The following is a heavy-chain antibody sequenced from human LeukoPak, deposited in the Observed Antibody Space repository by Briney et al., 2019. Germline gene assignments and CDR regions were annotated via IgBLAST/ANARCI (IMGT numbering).Heavy chain of an antibody. CDR2: VDYNGGT. D-gene: IGHD2/OR15-2a*01. J-gene: IGHJ4*02. CDR1: GASVTTSH. Sequence: SETLSLTCTVSGASVTTSHWNWVRQPPGKGLEWIGNVDYNGGTKYNPSLKSRVTMPLDTSKNQFSLKLKFVTAADTALYYCARGFYEPFDRWGQGTLVTVSS. CDR3: ARGFYEPFDR. V-gene: IGHV4-59*02.